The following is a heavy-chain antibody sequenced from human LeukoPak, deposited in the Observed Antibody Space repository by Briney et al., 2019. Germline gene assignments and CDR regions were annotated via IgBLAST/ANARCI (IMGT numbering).Heavy chain of an antibody. V-gene: IGHV3-21*01. CDR2: ISGSSRHK. CDR3: ARTANFAAGYYIDY. D-gene: IGHD6-13*01. Sequence: GGSLRLSCAASGFTFSSYTMNWVRQAPGKGLEWVSSISGSSRHKYYADSVKGRFTIPRDNAKNSLYLQMNSLRAEDTAVYYCARTANFAAGYYIDYWGQGTLGTVSS. CDR1: GFTFSSYT. J-gene: IGHJ4*02.